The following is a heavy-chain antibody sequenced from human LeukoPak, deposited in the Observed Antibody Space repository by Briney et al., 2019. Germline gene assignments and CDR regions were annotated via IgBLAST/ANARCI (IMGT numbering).Heavy chain of an antibody. Sequence: KASETLSLTCTVSGDSITRYYWSWIRQPPGKGLEWIGYTYDSGSTNYNPSLKSRVTISVDRSKNQFSLKLSSVTAADTAVYYCAREPEDNWNYSDYWGQGTLVTVSS. D-gene: IGHD1-20*01. CDR3: AREPEDNWNYSDY. CDR1: GDSITRYY. J-gene: IGHJ4*02. CDR2: TYDSGST. V-gene: IGHV4-59*12.